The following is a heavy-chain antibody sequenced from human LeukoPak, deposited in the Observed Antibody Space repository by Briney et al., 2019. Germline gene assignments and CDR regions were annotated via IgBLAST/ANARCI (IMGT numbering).Heavy chain of an antibody. CDR1: GFTVSSNY. D-gene: IGHD2-21*02. CDR2: IYSGGST. CDR3: ARAYCGGDCPLDY. J-gene: IGHJ4*02. V-gene: IGHV3-53*01. Sequence: GGSLRLSCAASGFTVSSNYMSWVRQAPGKGLEWVSVIYSGGSTYYADSVKGRFTISRDNSKNTLYLQMNSLRAEDTAVYYCARAYCGGDCPLDYWGQGTLVTVSS.